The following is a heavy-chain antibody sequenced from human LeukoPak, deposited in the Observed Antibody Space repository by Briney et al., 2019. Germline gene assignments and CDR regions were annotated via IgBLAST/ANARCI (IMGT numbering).Heavy chain of an antibody. CDR1: GGSINPYY. V-gene: IGHV4-59*12. J-gene: IGHJ6*02. D-gene: IGHD3-3*01. CDR3: ARTRRYYDFWSGYYNAPGYYYYGMDV. Sequence: SETLSLTCTVSGGSINPYYWSWIRQPPGKGLEWIGFVYYTGSTDSHPSLKSRVTISVETSKNQFSLKLSSVTAADTAVYYCARTRRYYDFWSGYYNAPGYYYYGMDVWGQGTTVTVSS. CDR2: VYYTGST.